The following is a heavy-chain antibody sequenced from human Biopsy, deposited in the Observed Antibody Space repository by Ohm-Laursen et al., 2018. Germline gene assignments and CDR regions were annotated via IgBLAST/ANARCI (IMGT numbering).Heavy chain of an antibody. CDR3: AKGGHKAWLDS. CDR2: ITNTGRTV. Sequence: SLRLSCAASGFTFSNYVMNWIRQAPGKGLEWVSFITNTGRTVYADSMKGRVTISRDNAKNSLYLQMHSLRADDTAVYYCAKGGHKAWLDSWGQGALVTVSS. J-gene: IGHJ5*01. V-gene: IGHV3-11*01. CDR1: GFTFSNYV. D-gene: IGHD1-26*01.